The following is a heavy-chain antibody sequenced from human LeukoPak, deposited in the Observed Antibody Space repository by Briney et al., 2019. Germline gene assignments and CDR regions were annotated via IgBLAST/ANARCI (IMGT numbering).Heavy chain of an antibody. Sequence: PGGSLRLSCAASGFTSSSYGMHWVRQAPGKGLEWVAVIWYDGSNKYYADSVKGRFTICRDNSKNTLYLQMNSLRGEEPAVYYCARDQGFGEGDYWGQGTLVTVSS. CDR3: ARDQGFGEGDY. V-gene: IGHV3-33*01. CDR2: IWYDGSNK. CDR1: GFTSSSYG. D-gene: IGHD3-10*01. J-gene: IGHJ4*02.